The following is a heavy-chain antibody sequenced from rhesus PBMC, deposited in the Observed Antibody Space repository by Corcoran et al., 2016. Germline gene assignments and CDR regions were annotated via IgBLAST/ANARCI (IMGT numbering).Heavy chain of an antibody. Sequence: QVQLQESGPGLVKPSETLSLTCTVSGGSISGYYNWNWILQSPGKGLEWLGAVYSITARTNYNPSLKSRVTISKDTSKNQFSLRLTSVTAADTAVYYCARQGYTDHLGGLDSWGQGVVVTVSS. CDR1: GGSISGYYN. D-gene: IGHD2-39*02. J-gene: IGHJ6*01. CDR3: ARQGYTDHLGGLDS. V-gene: IGHV4-143*01. CDR2: VYSITART.